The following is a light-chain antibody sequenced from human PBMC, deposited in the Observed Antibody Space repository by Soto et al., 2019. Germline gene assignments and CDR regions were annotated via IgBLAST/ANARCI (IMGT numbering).Light chain of an antibody. CDR3: QQYGDSVFT. Sequence: EIVLTQSPGTLSLSPGERATLSCRASQSLTSNYLAWYQQKPGQAPRLLISGTSNRATGIPDRFSGSGSGTDFILTINRLEPDDFAVYYCQQYGDSVFTFGPGTKVDIK. CDR2: GTS. V-gene: IGKV3-20*01. CDR1: QSLTSNY. J-gene: IGKJ3*01.